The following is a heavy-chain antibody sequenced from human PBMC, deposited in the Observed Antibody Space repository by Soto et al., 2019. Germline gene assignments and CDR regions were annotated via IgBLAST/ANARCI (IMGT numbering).Heavy chain of an antibody. Sequence: QITLKEAGPTLVKPTQTLTLTCSFSGFSLITSEVGVGWIRQPPGKALEWLALIYWDDDTGYSTSLRNRLTITKDTSRNQVVLTMTNMDPAETATYYCAHTMAPRISDSWGQGTLVTVSS. CDR3: AHTMAPRISDS. J-gene: IGHJ4*02. CDR2: IYWDDDT. V-gene: IGHV2-5*02. CDR1: GFSLITSEVG.